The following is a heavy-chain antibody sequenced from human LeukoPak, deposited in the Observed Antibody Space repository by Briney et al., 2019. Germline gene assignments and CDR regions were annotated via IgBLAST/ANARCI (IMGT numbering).Heavy chain of an antibody. J-gene: IGHJ4*02. V-gene: IGHV3-7*03. CDR3: ATSTAAAGTD. D-gene: IGHD6-13*01. CDR1: GFTFSSFS. Sequence: GGSLRLSCAASGFTFSSFSMSWVRQAPGKGLKWVANIKQDGSEKYYVDSVKGRFTISRDNAQNSLYLHMNSLRAEDTAIYYCATSTAAAGTDWGQGTLVTVSS. CDR2: IKQDGSEK.